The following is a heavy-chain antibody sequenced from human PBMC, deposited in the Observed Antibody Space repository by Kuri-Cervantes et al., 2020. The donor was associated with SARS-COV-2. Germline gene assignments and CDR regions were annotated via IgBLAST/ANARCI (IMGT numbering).Heavy chain of an antibody. V-gene: IGHV3-30*04. CDR3: AREPTINWSDIGNSLDV. CDR1: GFSFSTYA. J-gene: IGHJ6*04. D-gene: IGHD1-20*01. Sequence: GGSLRLSCAASGFSFSTYAVHWVRQAPGKGLEWVAGMSYDGGKIYYADSLKGRFTISRDNSKNTLYVQMVSLRPEDTAVYYCAREPTINWSDIGNSLDVWGKGTAVTVSS. CDR2: MSYDGGKI.